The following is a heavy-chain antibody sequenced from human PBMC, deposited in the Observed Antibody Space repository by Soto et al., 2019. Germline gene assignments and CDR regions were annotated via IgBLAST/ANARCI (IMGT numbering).Heavy chain of an antibody. J-gene: IGHJ5*02. CDR2: ISNSGAGT. Sequence: GGSLRLSCAASGFTFSSYAMSWVRQAPGKGLEWVSFISNSGAGTYSADSVKGRFTISRDNSKNTLYLQMNSLRAEDTAVYYCAKGGTLVPVDPRGQGTLVTVSS. D-gene: IGHD6-13*01. CDR3: AKGGTLVPVDP. V-gene: IGHV3-23*01. CDR1: GFTFSSYA.